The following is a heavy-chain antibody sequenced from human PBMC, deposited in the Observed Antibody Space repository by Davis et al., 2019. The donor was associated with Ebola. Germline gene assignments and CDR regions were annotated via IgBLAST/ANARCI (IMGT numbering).Heavy chain of an antibody. CDR1: GYTFNSYG. D-gene: IGHD6-13*01. CDR2: INAYNGNT. Sequence: ASVKVSCKASGYTFNSYGIAWVRQAPGQGLEWMGWINAYNGNTNYAQKLQDRVTLTTDTSTTTAYMEVRGLRSDDTAVYYCARRRTWYGTGLDYWGQGTLVTVSS. CDR3: ARRRTWYGTGLDY. J-gene: IGHJ4*02. V-gene: IGHV1-18*04.